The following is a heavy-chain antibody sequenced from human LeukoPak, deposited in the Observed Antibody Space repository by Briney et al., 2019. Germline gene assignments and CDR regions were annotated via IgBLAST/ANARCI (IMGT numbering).Heavy chain of an antibody. D-gene: IGHD1-14*01. V-gene: IGHV3-64*01. Sequence: GGSLRLSCAASGFTFSSYAMHWVRQAPGKGLEYVSAISSNGGSTYYANSVKGRFTISRDNSKNTLYLQMGSLRAEDMAVYYCARDVTEEPSDYWGQGTLVTVSS. CDR2: ISSNGGST. CDR3: ARDVTEEPSDY. CDR1: GFTFSSYA. J-gene: IGHJ4*02.